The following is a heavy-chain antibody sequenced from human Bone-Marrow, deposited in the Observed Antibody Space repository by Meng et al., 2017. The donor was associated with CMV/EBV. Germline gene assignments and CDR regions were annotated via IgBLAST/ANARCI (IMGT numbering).Heavy chain of an antibody. CDR1: GYTFTSYG. V-gene: IGHV1-18*01. D-gene: IGHD3-3*01. CDR3: ARQLPITIFGVVTYYFDF. J-gene: IGHJ4*02. CDR2: ISAYNGNT. Sequence: ASVKVSCKASGYTFTSYGISWVRQAPGQGLEWMGWISAYNGNTNYAQKLQGRVTMTTDTSTSTAYMELRSLRSDDTAVYYCARQLPITIFGVVTYYFDFWGQGTLVTVSS.